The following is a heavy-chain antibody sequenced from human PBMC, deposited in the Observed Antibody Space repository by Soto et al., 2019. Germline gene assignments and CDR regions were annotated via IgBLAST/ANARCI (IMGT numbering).Heavy chain of an antibody. CDR1: GFTFSSYG. D-gene: IGHD3-9*01. CDR2: ISYDGSNK. J-gene: IGHJ4*02. CDR3: AKEGTPDYDILTGYYDY. Sequence: GGSLRLSCAASGFTFSSYGMHWVRQAPGKGLEWVAVISYDGSNKYYADSVKGRFTISRDNSKNTLYLQMNSLRAEDTAVYYCAKEGTPDYDILTGYYDYWGQGTLVTVSS. V-gene: IGHV3-30*18.